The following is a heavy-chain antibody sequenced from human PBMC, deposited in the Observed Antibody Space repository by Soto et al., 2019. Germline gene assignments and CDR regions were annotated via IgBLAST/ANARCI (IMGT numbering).Heavy chain of an antibody. Sequence: QLQLQESGPGLVKPSETLSLTCTVSGGSISSSSYYWGWIRQPPGKGLEWIGSIYYSGSTYYNPSLKSRVTISVDTSKNQFSLKLSSVTAADTAVYYCARQGVDYGDLNWFDPWGQGTLVTVSS. CDR2: IYYSGST. CDR1: GGSISSSSYY. J-gene: IGHJ5*02. V-gene: IGHV4-39*01. D-gene: IGHD4-17*01. CDR3: ARQGVDYGDLNWFDP.